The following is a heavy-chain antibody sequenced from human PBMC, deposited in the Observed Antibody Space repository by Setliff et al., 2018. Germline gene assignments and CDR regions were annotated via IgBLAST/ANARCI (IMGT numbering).Heavy chain of an antibody. CDR1: GGPFSGAS. D-gene: IGHD1-1*01. CDR3: AKGGTYRYFDF. Sequence: LSLTCTVSGGPFSGASIWSWIRQPPGKGLEFIEYVYHSGTAKYDPSLESRAIMSVDASKNEISLKLKSVTAADTAVYYCAKGGTYRYFDFWGQGALVTVSS. CDR2: VYHSGTA. J-gene: IGHJ4*02. V-gene: IGHV4-59*01.